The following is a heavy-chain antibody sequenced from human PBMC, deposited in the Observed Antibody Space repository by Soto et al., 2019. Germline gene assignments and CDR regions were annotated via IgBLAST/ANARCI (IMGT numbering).Heavy chain of an antibody. CDR1: GYTFTSYG. CDR3: ARDWFGVDY. J-gene: IGHJ4*02. D-gene: IGHD3-16*01. V-gene: IGHV1-18*01. CDR2: ISAYNGNT. Sequence: QVQLVQSGAEVKKPAASVKVSCKASGYTFTSYGISWVRQAPGQGLEWMGWISAYNGNTNYAQKLQGRVTMTTDTTTSTAYIELRRLRSADTAVYYCARDWFGVDYWCQGTLVTVSS.